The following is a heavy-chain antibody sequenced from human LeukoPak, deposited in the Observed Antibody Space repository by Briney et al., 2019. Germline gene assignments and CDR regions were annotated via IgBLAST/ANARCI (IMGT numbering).Heavy chain of an antibody. CDR3: ARGKRGFRN. CDR1: GLTFSDHY. Sequence: GGSLRLSCVASGLTFSDHYMSWIRQAPGKGLEWLSYIDRTGTGFYYADSVKGRFVISRDNDKSTLFLQMNNLTAKDTAKYYCARGKRGFRNWGQGTLVTVSS. CDR2: IDRTGTGF. V-gene: IGHV3-11*01. D-gene: IGHD5-12*01. J-gene: IGHJ4*02.